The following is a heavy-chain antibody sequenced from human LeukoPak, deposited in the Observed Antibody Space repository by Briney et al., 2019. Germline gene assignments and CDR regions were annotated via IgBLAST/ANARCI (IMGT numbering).Heavy chain of an antibody. J-gene: IGHJ4*02. CDR2: ISGSGGST. V-gene: IGHV3-23*01. Sequence: GGSLRLSCAASGFTFSSYAMSWVRQAPGKGLEWVSAISGSGGSTYYADSVKGRFTISRDNSKNTLYLQLNSLRAEDTAVYYCAKASGGSYYGHFDYWGQGTLVTVSS. CDR1: GFTFSSYA. D-gene: IGHD1-26*01. CDR3: AKASGGSYYGHFDY.